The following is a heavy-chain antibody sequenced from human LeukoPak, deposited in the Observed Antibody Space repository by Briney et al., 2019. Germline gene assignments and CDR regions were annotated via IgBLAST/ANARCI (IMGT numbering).Heavy chain of an antibody. V-gene: IGHV4-4*02. CDR2: IYHTGST. CDR1: GGSISSSNW. Sequence: SGTLSLTCAVSGGSISSSNWWIWVRQPPEKGLEWIGEIYHTGSTNYNPSLKSRVTISIDKSKNQFSLKLSSVTAADTAVYYCARAVSYYYGSGSYRLDYWGQGTLVTVSS. CDR3: ARAVSYYYGSGSYRLDY. D-gene: IGHD3-10*01. J-gene: IGHJ4*02.